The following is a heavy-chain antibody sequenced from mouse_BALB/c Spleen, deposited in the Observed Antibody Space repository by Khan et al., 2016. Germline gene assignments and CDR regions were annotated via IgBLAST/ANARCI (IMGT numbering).Heavy chain of an antibody. CDR3: GRGGWLLGYFDY. D-gene: IGHD2-3*01. J-gene: IGHJ2*01. CDR2: VIPSNAYT. Sequence: QVQLQQSGAELARPGASVKMSCKATGYTFTSYTMHWVKQGPGQGLEWIGYVIPSNAYTNYNQKFKDKATLTADKSSSTAYMQLSSLTSEDAAVEYCGRGGWLLGYFDYWGQGTTLTVSA. V-gene: IGHV1-4*01. CDR1: GYTFTSYT.